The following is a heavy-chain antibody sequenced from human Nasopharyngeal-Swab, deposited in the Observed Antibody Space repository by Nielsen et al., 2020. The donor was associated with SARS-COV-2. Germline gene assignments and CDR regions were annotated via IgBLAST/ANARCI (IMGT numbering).Heavy chain of an antibody. V-gene: IGHV1-45*02. D-gene: IGHD2-8*01. CDR3: ASGQCINGVCNPTDGLDV. J-gene: IGHJ6*02. CDR2: ITHFNGNA. CDR1: GFSITYRF. Sequence: SVKVSCKASGFSITYRFLHWMRQATGQALAWMGWITHFNGNAKYAQKFQGRVSITRDGSRTTASLELSSLRPDDTAMYFCASGQCINGVCNPTDGLDVWGQGTSVTVS.